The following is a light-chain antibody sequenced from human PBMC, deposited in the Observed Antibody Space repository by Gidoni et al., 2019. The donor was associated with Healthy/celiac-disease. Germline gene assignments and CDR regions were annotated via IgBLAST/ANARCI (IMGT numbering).Light chain of an antibody. CDR1: KFGDKY. V-gene: IGLV3-1*01. Sequence: SYELTQPPSVSVSPGQTASITCSGDKFGDKYACWYQQKQGQSPVLVIYQDSKLPSGILERFSGSNSGNTATLTISGTQAMDEAYYYCQAWDISILVVFGVGTKLSVL. CDR2: QDS. J-gene: IGLJ2*01. CDR3: QAWDISILVV.